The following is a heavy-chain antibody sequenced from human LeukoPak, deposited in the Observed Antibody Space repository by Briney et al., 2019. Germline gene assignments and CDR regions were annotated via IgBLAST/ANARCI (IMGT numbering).Heavy chain of an antibody. CDR3: ARGGYSNYDSDYMGV. CDR1: GYTFTSYD. D-gene: IGHD4-11*01. CDR2: MNPNSGNT. Sequence: ASVKVSCKASGYTFTSYDINWVRQATGQGLEWMGWMNPNSGNTGYAQKFQGGVTITRNTSISTAYMELSSLRSEDTAVYYCARGGYSNYDSDYMGVWGKGTTVTVSS. V-gene: IGHV1-8*03. J-gene: IGHJ6*03.